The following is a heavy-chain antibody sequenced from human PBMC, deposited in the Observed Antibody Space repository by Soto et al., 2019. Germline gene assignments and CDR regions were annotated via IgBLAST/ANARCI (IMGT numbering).Heavy chain of an antibody. Sequence: GGSLRLSCAASGFSFSSYPMSWVRQAPGKGLEWVSAISGSGGNTYYADSVKGRFTVSRDNSKNTLYLQMNSLRAEDTAVYYCARDLLAARPFDYWGQGTLVTVSS. D-gene: IGHD6-6*01. CDR1: GFSFSSYP. J-gene: IGHJ4*02. V-gene: IGHV3-23*01. CDR2: ISGSGGNT. CDR3: ARDLLAARPFDY.